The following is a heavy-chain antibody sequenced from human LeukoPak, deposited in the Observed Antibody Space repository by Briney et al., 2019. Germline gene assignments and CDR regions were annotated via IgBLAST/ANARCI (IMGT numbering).Heavy chain of an antibody. CDR1: GGSISTYY. J-gene: IGHJ4*02. CDR3: ARDTRTAQGFDY. Sequence: PSETLSLTCTVSGGSISTYYWSWFRQPPGKGLEWIGYIYYSGYTNYIPSLESRVTISLDTSKNQFSLSLSSVTAADTAVYYCARDTRTAQGFDYWGQGILVTVSS. D-gene: IGHD2-15*01. CDR2: IYYSGYT. V-gene: IGHV4-59*01.